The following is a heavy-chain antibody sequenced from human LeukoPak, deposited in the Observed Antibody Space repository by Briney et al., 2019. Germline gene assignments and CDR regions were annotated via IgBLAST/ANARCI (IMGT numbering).Heavy chain of an antibody. Sequence: ASVKVSCKASGYTFTSYGISWVRQAPGQGLEWMGWISAYNGNTNYAQKLQGRVTMTTDTSTSTAYMELSSLRSEDTAVYYCARETEMVPIDYWGQGTLVTVSS. CDR3: ARETEMVPIDY. V-gene: IGHV1-18*01. CDR2: ISAYNGNT. D-gene: IGHD4/OR15-4a*01. CDR1: GYTFTSYG. J-gene: IGHJ4*02.